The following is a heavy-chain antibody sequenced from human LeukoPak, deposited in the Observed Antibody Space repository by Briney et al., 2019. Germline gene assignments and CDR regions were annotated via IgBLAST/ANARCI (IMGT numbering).Heavy chain of an antibody. V-gene: IGHV1-2*02. CDR3: ARSAGHCSNGICFTDYYMDV. CDR1: GYSFTEHY. D-gene: IGHD2-8*01. Sequence: ASVQVSCKASGYSFTEHYIYWVRQAPGQGLEWVGRINCNSGDANSAQKFQGRVTMTRDTSVSTAYMDLSSVTSDDTAVCFCARSAGHCSNGICFTDYYMDVWGRGTTVTVSS. J-gene: IGHJ6*03. CDR2: INCNSGDA.